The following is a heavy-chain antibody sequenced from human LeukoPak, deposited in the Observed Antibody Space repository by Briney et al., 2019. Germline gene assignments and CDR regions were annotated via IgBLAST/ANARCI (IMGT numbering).Heavy chain of an antibody. CDR1: GFTFSSYS. J-gene: IGHJ4*02. CDR3: ARASGTLFGMVINLHVLEEFDF. Sequence: GGSLRLSCAASGFTFSSYSMNWVRQAPGKGLEWVSSISSSSSYIYYADSVKGRFTISRDNAKNSLYLQMNSLRAEDTAVYYCARASGTLFGMVINLHVLEEFDFWGQGTLVTVSA. CDR2: ISSSSSYI. D-gene: IGHD3-3*01. V-gene: IGHV3-21*01.